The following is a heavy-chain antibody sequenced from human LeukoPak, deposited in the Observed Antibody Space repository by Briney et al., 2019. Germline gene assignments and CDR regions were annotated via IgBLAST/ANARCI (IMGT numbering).Heavy chain of an antibody. CDR3: VWVRGYNYALDP. CDR2: IKSKGDGETT. V-gene: IGHV3-15*01. CDR1: GFTVSSNY. Sequence: GGSLRLSCAASGFTVSSNYMSWVRQAPGKGLEWVGRIKSKGDGETTDYTAPVKGRFTISRDDSKTTLFLQMNSLKTEDTAVYYCVWVRGYNYALDPWSQGTLVTVSS. J-gene: IGHJ5*02. D-gene: IGHD5-18*01.